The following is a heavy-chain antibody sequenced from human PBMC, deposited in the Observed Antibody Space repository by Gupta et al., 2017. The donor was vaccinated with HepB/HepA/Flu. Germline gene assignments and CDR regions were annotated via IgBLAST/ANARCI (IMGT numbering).Heavy chain of an antibody. V-gene: IGHV4-39*01. CDR3: ARRDYSNTNWFDP. Sequence: LQLPESGPGLAKPSGTLFLTCTGSCGPFTLRKHNGGWIPKPPGKGLEWIGSIYYSGNTYYNPSLKSRVTISVDTSKNQFSLKLSSMTAADTAVYYCARRDYSNTNWFDPWGQGTLVTVSS. CDR1: CGPFTLRKHN. D-gene: IGHD4-11*01. J-gene: IGHJ5*02. CDR2: IYYSGNT.